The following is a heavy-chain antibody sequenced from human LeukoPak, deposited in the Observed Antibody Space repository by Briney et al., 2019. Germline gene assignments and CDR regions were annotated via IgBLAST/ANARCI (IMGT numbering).Heavy chain of an antibody. V-gene: IGHV3-30*18. CDR1: GFTFSIYG. Sequence: GGSLRLSCAASGFTFSIYGMHWVRQAPGKGLEWVALFSADGINIYYADSVKGRFTISRDNSKNMLYLQMNSLRVEDTAVYYCAKDLEDIAVAATGFDYWGQGTLVTVSS. CDR2: FSADGINI. D-gene: IGHD6-19*01. J-gene: IGHJ4*02. CDR3: AKDLEDIAVAATGFDY.